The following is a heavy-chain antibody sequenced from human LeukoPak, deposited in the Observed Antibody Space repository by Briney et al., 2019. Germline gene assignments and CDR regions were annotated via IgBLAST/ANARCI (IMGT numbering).Heavy chain of an antibody. CDR3: AHRRGRYYDSSGYYWFDP. Sequence: SGPTLVNPTQTLTLTCTFSGFSLSTSGMGVGWIRQPPGKALEWLALIYWNDDKRYSPSLKSKLTITKDTSKNQVVLTMTNMDPVDTATYYCAHRRGRYYDSSGYYWFDPWGQGTLVTVSS. V-gene: IGHV2-5*01. D-gene: IGHD3-22*01. J-gene: IGHJ5*02. CDR2: IYWNDDK. CDR1: GFSLSTSGMG.